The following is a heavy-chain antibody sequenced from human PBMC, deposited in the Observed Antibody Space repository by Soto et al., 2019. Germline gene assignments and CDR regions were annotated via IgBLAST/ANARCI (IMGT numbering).Heavy chain of an antibody. CDR1: GFTFSSYG. J-gene: IGHJ6*02. Sequence: EGSLRLSCAASGFTFSSYGMHWARQAPGKGLEWVAVISYDGSNKYYADSVKGRFTISRDNSKNTLYLQMNSLRAEDTAAYYCAKDRGIAAAGTIYYYGMDVWGQVTKHTVSS. CDR3: AKDRGIAAAGTIYYYGMDV. CDR2: ISYDGSNK. V-gene: IGHV3-30*18. D-gene: IGHD6-13*01.